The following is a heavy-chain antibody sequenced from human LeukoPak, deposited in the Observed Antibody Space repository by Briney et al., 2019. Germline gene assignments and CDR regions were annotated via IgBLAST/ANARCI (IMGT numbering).Heavy chain of an antibody. Sequence: GGSLRLSCAASGFAFNNYVMSWVRQAPGKGLDWVSSISGSGGSTYYTDSVKGRFTISRDNSKNTLYLQMNSLSAEDTAVYYCAKDSTASGSYYNMVVWGQGATVTVSS. V-gene: IGHV3-23*01. J-gene: IGHJ6*02. CDR1: GFAFNNYV. D-gene: IGHD3-3*01. CDR3: AKDSTASGSYYNMVV. CDR2: ISGSGGST.